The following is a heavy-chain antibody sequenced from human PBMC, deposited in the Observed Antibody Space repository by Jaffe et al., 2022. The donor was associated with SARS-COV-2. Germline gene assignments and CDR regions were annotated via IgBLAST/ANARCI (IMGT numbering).Heavy chain of an antibody. CDR2: IKQDGSEK. CDR3: ASSYYDYVWGSYRSPFDY. D-gene: IGHD3-16*02. CDR1: GFTFSSYW. V-gene: IGHV3-7*01. J-gene: IGHJ4*02. Sequence: EVQLVESGGGLVQPGGSLRLSCAASGFTFSSYWMSWVRQAPGKGLEWVANIKQDGSEKYYVDSVKGRFTISRDNAKNSLYLQMNSLRAEDTAVYYCASSYYDYVWGSYRSPFDYWGQGTLVTVSS.